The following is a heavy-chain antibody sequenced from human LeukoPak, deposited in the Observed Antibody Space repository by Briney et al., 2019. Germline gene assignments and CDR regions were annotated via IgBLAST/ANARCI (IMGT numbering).Heavy chain of an antibody. D-gene: IGHD6-13*01. V-gene: IGHV4-59*01. Sequence: SETLSLTCTVSGGSISSYYWSWIRQPPGKGLEWIGYIYYSGSTNYNPSLKSRVTISVDTSKNQFSLKLSSVTAADTAVYYCARVPYSSSWYYFDYWGQGTLVTVSS. CDR1: GGSISSYY. CDR2: IYYSGST. J-gene: IGHJ4*02. CDR3: ARVPYSSSWYYFDY.